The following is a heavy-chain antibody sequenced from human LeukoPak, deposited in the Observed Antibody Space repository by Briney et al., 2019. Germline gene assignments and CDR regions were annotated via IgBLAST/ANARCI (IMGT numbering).Heavy chain of an antibody. CDR3: ASLSTAEDWYFDL. J-gene: IGHJ2*01. CDR1: GGSISSGSYY. V-gene: IGHV4-61*02. CDR2: IYTSGST. D-gene: IGHD6-25*01. Sequence: PSETLSLTCTVSGGSISSGSYYWSWIRQPAGKGLELIGRIYTSGSTNYNPSLKSRVTISVDTSKNQISLKLSSVTAADTAVYYCASLSTAEDWYFDLWGRGTLVTVSS.